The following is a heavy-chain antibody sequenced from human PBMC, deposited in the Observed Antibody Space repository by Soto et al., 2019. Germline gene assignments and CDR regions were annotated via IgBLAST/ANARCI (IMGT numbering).Heavy chain of an antibody. CDR2: IYPIDSDT. CDR1: GYSFPTYW. Sequence: EVQLVQSGAEVKKPGESLKISCKGSGYSFPTYWIGWVRQMPGKGLEWMGIIYPIDSDTRYSPSFQGQVTISADKSISTAYLQWSSLKASDTAMYYCARSGKYYYDSGSYYDAFDIWGQGTMVTVSS. D-gene: IGHD3-10*01. CDR3: ARSGKYYYDSGSYYDAFDI. J-gene: IGHJ3*02. V-gene: IGHV5-51*03.